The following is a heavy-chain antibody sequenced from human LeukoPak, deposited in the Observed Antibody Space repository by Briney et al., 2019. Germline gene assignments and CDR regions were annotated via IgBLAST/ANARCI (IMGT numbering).Heavy chain of an antibody. CDR2: ISTTSNYI. CDR1: GFTFSSYN. J-gene: IGHJ6*03. Sequence: GGSLRLSCAASGFTFSSYNMKWVRQAPGKGLEWVSFISTTSNYIYYADSVKGRFTISRDNAKNSLYLQMNSLRAEDTAVYYCARVELAPYYYYMDVWGKGTTVTVSS. V-gene: IGHV3-21*01. CDR3: ARVELAPYYYYMDV. D-gene: IGHD1-7*01.